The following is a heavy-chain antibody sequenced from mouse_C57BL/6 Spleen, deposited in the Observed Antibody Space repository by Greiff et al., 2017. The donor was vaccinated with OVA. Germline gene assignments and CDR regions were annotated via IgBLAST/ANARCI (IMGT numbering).Heavy chain of an antibody. CDR2: IDPSDSYT. J-gene: IGHJ3*01. V-gene: IGHV1-69*01. CDR3: ARKGGYGNYWCAY. Sequence: VQLQQPGAELVMPGASVKLSCKASGYTFTSYWMHWVKQRPGQGLEWIGEIDPSDSYTNYNQKFKGKATLTVDTSSSTAYMELSSLTSEDSAVYFCARKGGYGNYWCAYWGQGTLVTVSA. D-gene: IGHD2-10*02. CDR1: GYTFTSYW.